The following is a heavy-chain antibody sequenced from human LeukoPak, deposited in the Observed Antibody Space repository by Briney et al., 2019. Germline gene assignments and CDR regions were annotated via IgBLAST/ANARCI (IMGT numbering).Heavy chain of an antibody. CDR3: AKEVHRVSQN. J-gene: IGHJ1*01. CDR1: GYIFTGYY. CDR2: INPNTGGA. D-gene: IGHD1-1*01. Sequence: ASVKVSCKASGYIFTGYYMHWVRQAPGQGLEWMGWINPNTGGANYAQKFQGRVTMTRDTSISTAYMELSGLTSDDTGMYYCAKEVHRVSQNRGQGTLVTVSS. V-gene: IGHV1-2*02.